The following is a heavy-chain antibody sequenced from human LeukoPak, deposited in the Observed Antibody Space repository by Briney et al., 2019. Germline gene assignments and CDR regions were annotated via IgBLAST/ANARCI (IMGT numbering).Heavy chain of an antibody. J-gene: IGHJ4*02. CDR2: IETSGST. CDR3: ARGRQWLAFYYFDY. CDR1: GGSISSYY. V-gene: IGHV4-4*07. Sequence: PSETLSLTCTVSGGSISSYYWSWIRQPAGKGLEWIGRIETSGSTNYNPSLKSRVTISVDTSKNQFSLKLSSVTAADTAVYYCARGRQWLAFYYFDYWGQGTLVTVSS. D-gene: IGHD6-19*01.